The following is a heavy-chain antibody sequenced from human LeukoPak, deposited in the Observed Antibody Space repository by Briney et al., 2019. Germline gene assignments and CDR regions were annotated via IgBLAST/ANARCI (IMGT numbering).Heavy chain of an antibody. CDR1: GYSISSGYY. CDR3: ASSDGSGMGHARPFDI. CDR2: IYHSGCT. Sequence: SETLSLTCAVSGYSISSGYYWGWIRQPPGKGLEWIGSIYHSGCTYYNPSLKSRVTISVDTSKNQFSLKLSSVTAADTAVYYCASSDGSGMGHARPFDIWGQGTMVTVSS. V-gene: IGHV4-38-2*01. D-gene: IGHD3-10*01. J-gene: IGHJ3*02.